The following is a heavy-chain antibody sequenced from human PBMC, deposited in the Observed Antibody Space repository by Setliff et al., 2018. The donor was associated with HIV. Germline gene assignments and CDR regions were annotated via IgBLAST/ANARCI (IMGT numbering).Heavy chain of an antibody. V-gene: IGHV4-59*11. CDR3: ASGRPGATNLDY. CDR1: GVSISSHY. Sequence: PSETLSLTCTVSGVSISSHYWSWIRQPPGKGLEWIGYIYYSGSTYYNPSLKSRVSISVDTSKNQFSLKLNSVTAADTSVYYCASGRPGATNLDYWGQGTLVTVSS. D-gene: IGHD1-26*01. J-gene: IGHJ4*02. CDR2: IYYSGST.